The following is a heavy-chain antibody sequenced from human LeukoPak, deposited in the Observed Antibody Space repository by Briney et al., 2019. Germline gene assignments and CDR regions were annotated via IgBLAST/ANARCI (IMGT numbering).Heavy chain of an antibody. CDR1: GFTFSDYY. D-gene: IGHD3-10*01. CDR2: ISSSGSTI. CDR3: ARALTYYYGSGSHFDY. V-gene: IGHV3-11*01. J-gene: IGHJ4*02. Sequence: GGSLRLSCAASGFTFSDYYMSWIRQAPGKGLEWVSYISSSGSTIYYADSVKGRFTISRDNAENSLYLQVNSLRAGDTAVYYCARALTYYYGSGSHFDYWGQGTLVTVSS.